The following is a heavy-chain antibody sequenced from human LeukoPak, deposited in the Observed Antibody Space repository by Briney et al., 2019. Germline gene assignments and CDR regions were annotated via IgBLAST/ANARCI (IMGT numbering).Heavy chain of an antibody. J-gene: IGHJ4*02. CDR1: GGSFSGYY. D-gene: IGHD2-15*01. V-gene: IGHV4-34*01. CDR2: INHSGST. CDR3: ASRSGGGSLQDPAEIYYFDY. Sequence: SETLSLTCAVYGGSFSGYYWSWIHQPPGKGLEWIGEINHSGSTNYNPSPKSRVTISVDTSKNQFSLKLSSVTAADTAVYYCASRSGGGSLQDPAEIYYFDYWGQGTLVTVSS.